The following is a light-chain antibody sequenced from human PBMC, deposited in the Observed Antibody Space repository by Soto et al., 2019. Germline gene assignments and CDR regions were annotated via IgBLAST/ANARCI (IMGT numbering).Light chain of an antibody. CDR3: CSSAPESTYV. CDR2: KGT. J-gene: IGLJ1*01. Sequence: QSALAQPASVSGSPGQSVTISCTGTSSDVGAYNSVSWYQQHPDKAPQLMIYKGTQRPSGVSNRFSGSTSVNAASLTISGLQAGDEADYFCCSSAPESTYVFGTGTKVTVL. CDR1: SSDVGAYNS. V-gene: IGLV2-23*01.